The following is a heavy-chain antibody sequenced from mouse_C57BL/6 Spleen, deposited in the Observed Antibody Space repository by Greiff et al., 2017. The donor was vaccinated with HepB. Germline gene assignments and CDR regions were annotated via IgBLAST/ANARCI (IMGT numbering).Heavy chain of an antibody. CDR3: ASLITTVVAPYAMDY. CDR2: ISNGGGST. V-gene: IGHV5-12*01. CDR1: GFTFSDYY. Sequence: EVQRVESGGGLVQPGGSLKLSCAASGFTFSDYYMYWVRQTPEKRLEWVAYISNGGGSTYYPDTVKGRFTISRDNAKNTLYLQMSRLKSEDTAMYYCASLITTVVAPYAMDYWGQGTSVTVSS. D-gene: IGHD1-1*01. J-gene: IGHJ4*01.